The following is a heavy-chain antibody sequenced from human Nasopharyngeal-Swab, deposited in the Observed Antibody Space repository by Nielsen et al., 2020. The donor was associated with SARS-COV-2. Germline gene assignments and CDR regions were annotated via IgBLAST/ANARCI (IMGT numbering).Heavy chain of an antibody. CDR2: IIPMFGTA. CDR1: GDTFSSSA. CDR3: ARAHPRSCTDGVCFRSQVYNWFDS. D-gene: IGHD2-8*01. Sequence: SLKVSCKASGDTFSSSAITWVRQAPGQGLEWMGGIIPMFGTADYAQKFQGRVTITADRSTSTAYMEMNSLRSEDTAVYYCARAHPRSCTDGVCFRSQVYNWFDSWGQGTLVTVSS. J-gene: IGHJ5*01. V-gene: IGHV1-69*06.